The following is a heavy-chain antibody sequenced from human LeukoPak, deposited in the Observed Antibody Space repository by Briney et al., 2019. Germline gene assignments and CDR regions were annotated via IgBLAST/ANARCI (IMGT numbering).Heavy chain of an antibody. D-gene: IGHD1-26*01. CDR3: ATQPIEWELRHFDY. V-gene: IGHV3-48*02. CDR2: ISSSSSTI. J-gene: IGHJ4*02. Sequence: AGGSLRLSCAASGFTFSSYWMNWARQAPGKGLEWVSYISSSSSTIYYADSVKGRFTISRDNAKNSLYLQMNSLRDEDTAVYYCATQPIEWELRHFDYWGQGTLVTVSS. CDR1: GFTFSSYW.